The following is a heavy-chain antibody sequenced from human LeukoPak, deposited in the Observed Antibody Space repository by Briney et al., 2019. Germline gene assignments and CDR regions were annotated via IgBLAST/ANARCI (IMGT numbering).Heavy chain of an antibody. V-gene: IGHV3-21*04. CDR1: GFTFSSYS. J-gene: IGHJ4*02. CDR2: ISSSSSYI. CDR3: ADFGSGSYCFDY. Sequence: GGSLRLSCAASGFTFSSYSMNWVRQAPGKGLEWVSSISSSSSYIYYADSVKGRFTISRDNAKNSLYLQMDSLRAEDTAIYYCADFGSGSYCFDYWGQGTLVTVSS. D-gene: IGHD3-10*01.